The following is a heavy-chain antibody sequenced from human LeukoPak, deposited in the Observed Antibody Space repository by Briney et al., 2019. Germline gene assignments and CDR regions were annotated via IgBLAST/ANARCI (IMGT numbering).Heavy chain of an antibody. V-gene: IGHV4-34*01. J-gene: IGHJ5*02. CDR2: INHSGST. CDR1: GGSFSGYY. Sequence: PPETLSLTCAVYGGSFSGYYWSWIRQPPGKGLEWIGEINHSGSTNYNPSLKSRVTISVDTSKNQFSLKLSSVTAADTAVYYCARVGRNYDSWSGYLFNWFDPWGQGTLVTVSS. D-gene: IGHD3-3*01. CDR3: ARVGRNYDSWSGYLFNWFDP.